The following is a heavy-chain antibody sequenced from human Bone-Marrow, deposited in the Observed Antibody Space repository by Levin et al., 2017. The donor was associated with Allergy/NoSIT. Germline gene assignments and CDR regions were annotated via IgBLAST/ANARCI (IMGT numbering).Heavy chain of an antibody. Sequence: PSETLSLTCTVSGDSISSRDYYWSWIRQHPGKGLELIGYISYSVSTYYNPSLKSRLSISVDTSKNQFSLNLSSVTAADTAIYYCARDDYFDTSAFPNWGQGTLVSVSS. D-gene: IGHD3-22*01. CDR3: ARDDYFDTSAFPN. CDR1: GDSISSRDYY. V-gene: IGHV4-31*03. J-gene: IGHJ4*02. CDR2: ISYSVST.